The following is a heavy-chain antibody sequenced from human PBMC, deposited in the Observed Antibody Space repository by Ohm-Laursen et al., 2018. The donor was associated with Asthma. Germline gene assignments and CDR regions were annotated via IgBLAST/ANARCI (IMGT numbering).Heavy chain of an antibody. CDR2: IWYDGSNK. J-gene: IGHJ4*02. Sequence: SLRLSCTASGFTFTTFCMHWVRQAPGKGLEWVAVIWYDGSNKYYADSVKGRFTISRDNSKNTLYLQMNSLRAEDTAVYYCARGEVGATTGFCDYWGQGTLVTVSS. D-gene: IGHD1-26*01. CDR3: ARGEVGATTGFCDY. V-gene: IGHV3-33*08. CDR1: GFTFTTFC.